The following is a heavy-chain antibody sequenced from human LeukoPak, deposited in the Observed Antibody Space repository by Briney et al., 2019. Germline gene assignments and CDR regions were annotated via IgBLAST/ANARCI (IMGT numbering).Heavy chain of an antibody. CDR1: GGTFSSYA. CDR3: AISLLPASTNWFDP. Sequence: GASVKVSCKASGGTFSSYAISWVRQAPGQGLEWMGGIIPIFGTANYAQKFQGRVTITADESTSTAYMELSSLRSEDTAVYYCAISLLPASTNWFDPWGQGTLVTVSS. CDR2: IIPIFGTA. D-gene: IGHD3-22*01. V-gene: IGHV1-69*13. J-gene: IGHJ5*02.